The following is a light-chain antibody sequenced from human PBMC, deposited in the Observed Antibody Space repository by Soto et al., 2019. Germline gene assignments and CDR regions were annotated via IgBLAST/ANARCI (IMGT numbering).Light chain of an antibody. CDR2: WAS. Sequence: IVMTQSPGSLALSLCDSGTITCNSVRRFLHSSNNKNYLAWYQQKAGRPPKLLIYWASTRESGVPDRFSGRGSGTDFTLTISSLQAEDVAVYYCQQYYSTPLTFGGGTKVDIK. J-gene: IGKJ4*01. V-gene: IGKV4-1*01. CDR3: QQYYSTPLT. CDR1: RRFLHSSNNKNY.